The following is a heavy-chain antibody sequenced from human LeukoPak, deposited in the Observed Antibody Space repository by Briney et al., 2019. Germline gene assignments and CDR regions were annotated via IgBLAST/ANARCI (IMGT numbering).Heavy chain of an antibody. CDR3: AREIGPIQLHLWGSAFDY. D-gene: IGHD5-18*01. CDR2: IKPSGGSR. V-gene: IGHV1-46*01. Sequence: ASVKVSCKASGYTFSNYYIHWVRQAPGQGLEWMGIIKPSGGSRSYAQKFQGRLTVTRDTSTSTVYMELSSLRSEDTAVYYCAREIGPIQLHLWGSAFDYWGQGTLVTVSS. J-gene: IGHJ4*02. CDR1: GYTFSNYY.